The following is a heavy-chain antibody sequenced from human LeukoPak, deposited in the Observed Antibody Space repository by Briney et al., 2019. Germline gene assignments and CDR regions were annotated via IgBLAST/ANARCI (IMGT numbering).Heavy chain of an antibody. CDR1: GYSISSGKY. Sequence: SETLSLTCSVSGYSISSGKYWAWIRQTPGKGLEWIGSIYEGGSTYYTPSLKSRVTMSVDMSKNQFSLSLTSVTAADTAVYFCARGPGISGDHIYPDYWGQGIQVTVSS. CDR3: ARGPGISGDHIYPDY. V-gene: IGHV4-38-2*02. D-gene: IGHD2-21*01. CDR2: IYEGGST. J-gene: IGHJ4*02.